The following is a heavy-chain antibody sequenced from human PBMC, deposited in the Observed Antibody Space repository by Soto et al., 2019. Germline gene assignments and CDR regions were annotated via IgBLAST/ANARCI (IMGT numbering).Heavy chain of an antibody. CDR2: IYYSGST. J-gene: IGHJ4*02. V-gene: IGHV4-59*01. Sequence: PSETLSLPCTVSGDSLSSYCWTWIRQPPGKGLEWIGYIYYSGSTNYNPSLKSRVTISVDTSKNQFSLKLSSVTAADTAVYYCARNPRSYDSSGYYYDYWGQGTLDTVSS. CDR3: ARNPRSYDSSGYYYDY. CDR1: GDSLSSYC. D-gene: IGHD3-22*01.